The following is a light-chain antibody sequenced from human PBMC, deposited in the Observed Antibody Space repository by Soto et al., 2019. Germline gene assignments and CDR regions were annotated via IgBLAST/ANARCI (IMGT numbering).Light chain of an antibody. CDR1: QSVSSSY. J-gene: IGKJ5*01. CDR3: QQRSNWPPV. Sequence: EVVMTQSPATLSVSPGERATLSCRASQSVSSSYLAWYQQKPGQAPRLLIYDASNRATGIPARFSGSGSGTDFTLTISSLEPEDFAVYYCQQRSNWPPVFGQGTRLEIK. CDR2: DAS. V-gene: IGKV3D-20*02.